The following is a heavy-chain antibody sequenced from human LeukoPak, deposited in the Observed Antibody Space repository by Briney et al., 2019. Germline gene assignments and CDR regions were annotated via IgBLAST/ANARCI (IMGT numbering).Heavy chain of an antibody. D-gene: IGHD3-16*01. CDR2: VYHSGST. CDR3: ARHYGP. CDR1: GDSISTNHW. Sequence: SGTLSLTCAVSGDSISTNHWWSWVRQPPGKGLEWIGEVYHSGSTNYNPSLKSRVTISVDKSKNLFSLKLTSVTAADTAMYYCARHYGPWGQGTLVTVSS. J-gene: IGHJ4*02. V-gene: IGHV4-4*02.